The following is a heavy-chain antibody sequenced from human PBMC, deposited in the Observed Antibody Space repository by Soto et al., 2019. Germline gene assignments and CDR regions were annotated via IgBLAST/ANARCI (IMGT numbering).Heavy chain of an antibody. CDR1: GYTFTSYG. D-gene: IGHD6-6*01. CDR2: ISTYNGNT. Sequence: ASVKVSCKASGYTFTSYGISWVRQAPGQGLERMGWISTYNGNTNYAQKLQGRVTMTTDTSTSTAYMELRSLRSDDTAVYYCARAGEKAARLSWYFDLCGRGTQFTDSS. CDR3: ARAGEKAARLSWYFDL. V-gene: IGHV1-18*01. J-gene: IGHJ2*01.